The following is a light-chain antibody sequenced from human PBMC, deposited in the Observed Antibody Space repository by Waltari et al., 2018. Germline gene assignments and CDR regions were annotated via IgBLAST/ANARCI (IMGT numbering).Light chain of an antibody. J-gene: IGKJ1*01. V-gene: IGKV4-1*01. CDR3: QQYYNTPPT. CDR2: WAS. Sequence: DIVMTQSPDSLTVSPGERATINCRSSQSVSDHVNNKNYLAWYRQKPGQPPQLLISWASYREFGVPDRFSGSGSGTEFSLTISSLQPEDVAVYYCQQYYNTPPTFGQGTKVEIK. CDR1: QSVSDHVNNKNY.